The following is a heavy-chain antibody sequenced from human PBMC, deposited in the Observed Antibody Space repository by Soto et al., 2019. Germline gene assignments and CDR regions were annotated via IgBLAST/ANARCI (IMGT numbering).Heavy chain of an antibody. J-gene: IGHJ4*02. CDR1: GGSISSDNY. V-gene: IGHV4-30-4*01. Sequence: QVQLQESGPGLVKPSQTLSLTCTVSGGSISSDNYWSWIRQPPGKGLEWIGHIYYSGGTFYNPSLKSRVTIAVDTSKNQFSLQLTSVTAADTAVYYCARVAYGDYQPMFDYWGQGTLVAVSS. CDR2: IYYSGGT. D-gene: IGHD4-17*01. CDR3: ARVAYGDYQPMFDY.